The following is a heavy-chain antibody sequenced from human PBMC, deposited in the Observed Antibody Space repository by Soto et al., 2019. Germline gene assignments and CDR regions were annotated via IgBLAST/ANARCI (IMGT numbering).Heavy chain of an antibody. CDR1: GFTSIDHT. J-gene: IGHJ4*02. Sequence: PGRSLRLAWTPSGFTSIDHTISWVRQAPGKGLEWVSGISGSGSTTYYADCVKGRFTIARDNSKNTLDLQMSSLRAEDTAVYYCATARGDSSGRRALDYWGQGSLVTVSS. V-gene: IGHV3-23*01. CDR3: ATARGDSSGRRALDY. D-gene: IGHD6-19*01. CDR2: ISGSGSTT.